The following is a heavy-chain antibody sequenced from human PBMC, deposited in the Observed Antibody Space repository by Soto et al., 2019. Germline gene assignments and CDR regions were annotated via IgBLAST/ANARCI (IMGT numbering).Heavy chain of an antibody. CDR2: FDPEDGET. CDR3: ATLYYYDSSGYYWKAEYFQH. J-gene: IGHJ1*01. D-gene: IGHD3-22*01. Sequence: ASVKVSCKVSGYTLTELSMHWVRQAPGKGLEWMGGFDPEDGETIYAQKFQGRVTMTEDTSTDTAYMELSSLRSEDTAVYYCATLYYYDSSGYYWKAEYFQHWGQGTLVTVSS. V-gene: IGHV1-24*01. CDR1: GYTLTELS.